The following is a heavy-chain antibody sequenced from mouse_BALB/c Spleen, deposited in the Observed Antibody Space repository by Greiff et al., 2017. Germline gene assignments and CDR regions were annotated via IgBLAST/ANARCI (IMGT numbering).Heavy chain of an antibody. CDR1: GFTFSDYY. CDR2: ISDGGSYT. Sequence: EVQLVESGGGLVKPGGSLKLSCAASGFTFSDYYMYWVRQTPEKRLEWVATISDGGSYTYYPDSVKGRFTISRDNAKNNLYLQMSSLKSEDTAMYYCASGRNYYAMDYWGQGTSVTVSS. D-gene: IGHD4-1*01. J-gene: IGHJ4*01. CDR3: ASGRNYYAMDY. V-gene: IGHV5-4*02.